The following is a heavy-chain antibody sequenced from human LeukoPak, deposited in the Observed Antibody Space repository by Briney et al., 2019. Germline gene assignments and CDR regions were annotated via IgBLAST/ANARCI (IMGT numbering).Heavy chain of an antibody. CDR3: ARADRLHGGPYLIGP. Sequence: ALVKVSCKTSGYSFTDYYMHWLRQAPGQGLEWMGWINPNSGGTSAAQKFQGRVTMTRDTSITTVYMEVSWLTSDDTAIYYCARADRLHGGPYLIGPWGQGTLVTVSS. CDR1: GYSFTDYY. CDR2: INPNSGGT. D-gene: IGHD2-21*01. J-gene: IGHJ5*02. V-gene: IGHV1-2*02.